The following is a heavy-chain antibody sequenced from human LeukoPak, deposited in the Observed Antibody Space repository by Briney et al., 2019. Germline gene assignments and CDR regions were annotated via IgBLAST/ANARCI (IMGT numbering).Heavy chain of an antibody. CDR1: GYTFTRNW. J-gene: IGHJ4*02. CDR2: IDPSDSHI. CDR3: ARQGRGSYRRDFDY. V-gene: IGHV5-10-1*01. Sequence: GESLKIPFNGSGYTFTRNWSSWLGKMPGKGLKWMGRIDPSDSHINYSPSFQGHVTISVDKSISTAYLQWSSLRASDTAMYYCARQGRGSYRRDFDYWGQGTLVTVSS. D-gene: IGHD1-26*01.